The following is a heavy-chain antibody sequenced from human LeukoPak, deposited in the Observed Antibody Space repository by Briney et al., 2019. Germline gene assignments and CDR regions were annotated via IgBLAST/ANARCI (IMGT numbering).Heavy chain of an antibody. Sequence: GGSLRLSCAASGFTFSSYAMSWVRQAPGKGLEWVSAISGSGGSTYYADSVNGRFTISRDNSKNTLYLQMNSLRAEDTAVSYCAKAASGIAVAGTIRFDPWGQGTLVTVSS. J-gene: IGHJ5*02. CDR2: ISGSGGST. CDR3: AKAASGIAVAGTIRFDP. D-gene: IGHD6-19*01. CDR1: GFTFSSYA. V-gene: IGHV3-23*01.